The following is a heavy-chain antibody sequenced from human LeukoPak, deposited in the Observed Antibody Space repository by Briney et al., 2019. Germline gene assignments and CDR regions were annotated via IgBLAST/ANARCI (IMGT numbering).Heavy chain of an antibody. CDR3: SRDCTNGVCYGTDFDY. CDR2: IWYDGSNK. Sequence: GRALRLSCALSIFTFSIYGVHCVRQAPGKGLEWVAVIWYDGSNKYYADSVKGRFTISRDNSKNTLYLQMNSLRAEDTAVYYCSRDCTNGVCYGTDFDYWGQGTLVTVSS. V-gene: IGHV3-33*01. J-gene: IGHJ4*02. CDR1: IFTFSIYG. D-gene: IGHD2-8*01.